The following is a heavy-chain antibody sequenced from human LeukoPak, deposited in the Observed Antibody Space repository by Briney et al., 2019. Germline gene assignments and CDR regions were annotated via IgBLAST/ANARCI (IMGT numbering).Heavy chain of an antibody. CDR3: ARGSEDYAC. D-gene: IGHD2-2*01. Sequence: TASQTLSLTGFVSTFSIKSVGYDWRSTRQHPGRGLVWNGCIYYTGCTYYYPSRNSLTNNSLDTTLNKASMSLSSVTAADAAVYYGARGSEDYACWGQGTLVTVSS. CDR1: TFSIKSVGYD. CDR2: IYYTGCT. V-gene: IGHV4-31*01. J-gene: IGHJ4*02.